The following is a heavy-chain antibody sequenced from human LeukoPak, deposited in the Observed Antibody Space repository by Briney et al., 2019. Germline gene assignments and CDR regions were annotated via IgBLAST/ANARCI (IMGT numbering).Heavy chain of an antibody. Sequence: SETLSLTCAVYGGSFSVYYWSWIRQPPGKGLEWIGEINHSGSTNYNPSLKSRVTISVDTSKNQFSLKLSSVTAADTAVYYCARGRDYYGSGAHYYMDVWGKGTTVTVSS. D-gene: IGHD3-10*01. CDR3: ARGRDYYGSGAHYYMDV. CDR2: INHSGST. J-gene: IGHJ6*03. CDR1: GGSFSVYY. V-gene: IGHV4-34*01.